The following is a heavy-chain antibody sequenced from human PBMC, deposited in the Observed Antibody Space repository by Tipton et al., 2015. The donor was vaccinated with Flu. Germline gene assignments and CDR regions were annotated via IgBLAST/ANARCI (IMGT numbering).Heavy chain of an antibody. J-gene: IGHJ4*02. CDR3: ARERYGSSGFDY. CDR1: GFTFISYA. Sequence: SLRLSCAASGFTFISYAIHWVRQAPGKGLEWVAVISYDGSNEYYGDSVKGRFTISRDNSKNTLYLQMNTLRPEDTAVYYCARERYGSSGFDYWGQGTLVTVSS. CDR2: ISYDGSNE. D-gene: IGHD6-19*01. V-gene: IGHV3-30-3*01.